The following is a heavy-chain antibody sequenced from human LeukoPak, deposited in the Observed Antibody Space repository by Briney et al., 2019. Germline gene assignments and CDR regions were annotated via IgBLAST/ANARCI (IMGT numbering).Heavy chain of an antibody. Sequence: SETLSLTCAVYGGSFSGYYWSWIRQPPGKGLEWIGEINHSGSTNYNPSLKSRVTISVDTSKNQFSLKLSSVTAADTAVYYCARGKWHYYFDYWGQGTLVTVSS. J-gene: IGHJ4*02. D-gene: IGHD5-12*01. CDR2: INHSGST. CDR1: GGSFSGYY. CDR3: ARGKWHYYFDY. V-gene: IGHV4-34*01.